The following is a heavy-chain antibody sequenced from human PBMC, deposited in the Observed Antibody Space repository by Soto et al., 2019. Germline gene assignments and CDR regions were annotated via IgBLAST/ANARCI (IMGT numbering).Heavy chain of an antibody. V-gene: IGHV3-53*01. D-gene: IGHD3-22*01. CDR2: IYSGGST. CDR1: GFTVSSNY. Sequence: GGSLRLSCSAPGFTVSSNYMSWVRQAPGKGLEWVSVIYSGGSTYYADSVKGRFTISRDNSKNTLYLQMNSLRAEDTAVYYCAGSFDSSGSFDYWGQGTLVTVSS. J-gene: IGHJ4*02. CDR3: AGSFDSSGSFDY.